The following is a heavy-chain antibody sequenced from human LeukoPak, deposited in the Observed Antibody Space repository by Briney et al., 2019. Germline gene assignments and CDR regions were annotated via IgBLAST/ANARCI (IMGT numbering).Heavy chain of an antibody. CDR1: GGSISSYY. CDR3: ARGQLRYFDGLAEPNDAFNI. Sequence: PSETLSLTCTVSGGSISSYYWSWIRQPPGKGLEWNGYIYYSGSTNYNPSLKSRVTISVDTSKNQFSLKLSSVTAADTAVYYCARGQLRYFDGLAEPNDAFNIWGKGQWSPSLQ. V-gene: IGHV4-59*01. D-gene: IGHD3-9*01. J-gene: IGHJ3*02. CDR2: IYYSGST.